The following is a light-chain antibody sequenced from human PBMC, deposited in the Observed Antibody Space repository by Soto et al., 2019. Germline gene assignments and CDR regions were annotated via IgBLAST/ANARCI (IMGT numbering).Light chain of an antibody. CDR1: QSVLFSSNNRNY. Sequence: IVMTQSPDSLAVSLGERATINCKSSQSVLFSSNNRNYLTWYQQKPGQPPKVLIYWASTRESGVPDRFSGSGSGTDFTLTISSLQAEDVAVYYCQQFYTTPFTFGPGTKVDIK. CDR2: WAS. CDR3: QQFYTTPFT. J-gene: IGKJ3*01. V-gene: IGKV4-1*01.